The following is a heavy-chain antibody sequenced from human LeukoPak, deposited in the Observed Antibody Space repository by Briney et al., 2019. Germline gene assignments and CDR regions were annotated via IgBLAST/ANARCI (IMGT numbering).Heavy chain of an antibody. CDR2: IQVNGSSV. Sequence: GGSLRLSCAASEFTYNHLHFNWVRHAPGKGLEWVYFIQVNGSSVSYADSAKGRFSVSRDNAKNSVLLQMSNRRIEDTGVYYCARAGGWGVFGDMDLWGPGTLVTVSS. D-gene: IGHD3-10*01. CDR1: EFTYNHLH. J-gene: IGHJ5*02. V-gene: IGHV3-69-1*02. CDR3: ARAGGWGVFGDMDL.